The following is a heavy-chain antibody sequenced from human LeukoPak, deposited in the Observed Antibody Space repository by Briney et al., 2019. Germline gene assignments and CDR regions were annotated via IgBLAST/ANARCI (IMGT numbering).Heavy chain of an antibody. V-gene: IGHV3-21*01. CDR3: ARVVTTVKGYFDY. D-gene: IGHD4-17*01. Sequence: PGGSLRLSCAASGFTFSSYSMNWVRQAPGKGLEWVSSISSSSSYIYYADSVKGRFTISRDNAKNSLYLQMNSLRAEDTAVYYCARVVTTVKGYFDYWGQGTLVTVSS. CDR1: GFTFSSYS. J-gene: IGHJ4*02. CDR2: ISSSSSYI.